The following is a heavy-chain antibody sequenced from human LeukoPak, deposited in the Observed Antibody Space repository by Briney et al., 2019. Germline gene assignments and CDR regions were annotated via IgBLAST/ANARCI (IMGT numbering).Heavy chain of an antibody. CDR2: ISGNGGRT. CDR3: AKAHSISWPYAFDS. V-gene: IGHV3-23*01. CDR1: GFTFSNYA. D-gene: IGHD6-13*01. J-gene: IGHJ4*02. Sequence: GGSLRLSCAASGFTFSNYAMAWVRQAPGKGLEWVSAISGNGGRTYSADSVQGRFTISRDNSKNTVYLQMDNLRTEDSAMYYCAKAHSISWPYAFDSWGQGTLVTVSS.